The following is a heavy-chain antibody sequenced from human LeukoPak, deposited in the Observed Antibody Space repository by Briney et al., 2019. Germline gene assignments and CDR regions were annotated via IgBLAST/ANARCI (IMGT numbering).Heavy chain of an antibody. V-gene: IGHV1-2*06. Sequence: ASVKVSCMASGYTFTGYYMHWVRQAPGQGLEWMGRINPNSGGTNYAQKFQGRVTMTRDTSISTAYMELSRLRSDDTAVYYCAGGGDYSNYGVDYWGQGTLVTVSS. CDR2: INPNSGGT. CDR3: AGGGDYSNYGVDY. CDR1: GYTFTGYY. D-gene: IGHD4-11*01. J-gene: IGHJ4*02.